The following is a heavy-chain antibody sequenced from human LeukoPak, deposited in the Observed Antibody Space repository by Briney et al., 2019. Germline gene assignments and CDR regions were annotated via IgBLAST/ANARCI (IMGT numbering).Heavy chain of an antibody. J-gene: IGHJ3*02. CDR3: AGYSGSYYNGAFDI. CDR1: GGTFSSYA. V-gene: IGHV1-69*01. CDR2: IIPIFGTA. Sequence: SVKVSCKASGGTFSSYAISWVRQAPGQGLEWMGGIIPIFGTANYAQKFQGRVTITADESTSTAYMELSSLRSEDTAVYYCAGYSGSYYNGAFDIWGQGTMVTVSS. D-gene: IGHD3-10*01.